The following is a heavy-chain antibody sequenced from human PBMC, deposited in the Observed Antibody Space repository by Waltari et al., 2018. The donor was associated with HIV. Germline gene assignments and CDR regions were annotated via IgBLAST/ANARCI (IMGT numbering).Heavy chain of an antibody. CDR1: GFSLSTSGVG. V-gene: IGHV2-5*01. J-gene: IGHJ5*02. Sequence: QITLEESGPTLVKPTQTLTLTCTFSGFSLSTSGVGVGWIRQPPVKALEWLALIYWNGNKHYSPSLKSRVTITKETSKDQVVLKMTNMDPADTATYFCARRPGYCSGTRCYYSHWFDPWGQGTLVTVSS. D-gene: IGHD2-2*03. CDR2: IYWNGNK. CDR3: ARRPGYCSGTRCYYSHWFDP.